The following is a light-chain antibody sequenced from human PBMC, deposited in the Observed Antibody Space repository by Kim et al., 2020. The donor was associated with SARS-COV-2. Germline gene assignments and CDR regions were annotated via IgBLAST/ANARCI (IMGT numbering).Light chain of an antibody. CDR2: DVC. J-gene: IGLJ3*02. CDR3: SAYAGSDTLV. CDR1: SSGVGYYND. Sequence: GQSTTISCTGSSSGVGYYNDVCRYQRQPGEAPKLVIYDVCKRHSGGHDRVYGSKADSAAYLTVSGLQGEDKAEYYCSAYAGSDTLVFGGGTQLNV. V-gene: IGLV2-8*01.